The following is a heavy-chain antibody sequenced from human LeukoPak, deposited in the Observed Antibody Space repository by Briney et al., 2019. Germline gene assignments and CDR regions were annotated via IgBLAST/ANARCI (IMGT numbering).Heavy chain of an antibody. CDR3: AREMGVWFGGRLNWFDP. V-gene: IGHV4-34*01. Sequence: SETLSLTCAVYGGSFSGYYWSWIRQPPGKGLEWIGEINHSGSTNYNPSLKSRVTISVDTSKNQFSLKLSSVTAADTAVYYCAREMGVWFGGRLNWFDPWGQGTLVTVSS. D-gene: IGHD3-10*01. J-gene: IGHJ5*02. CDR1: GGSFSGYY. CDR2: INHSGST.